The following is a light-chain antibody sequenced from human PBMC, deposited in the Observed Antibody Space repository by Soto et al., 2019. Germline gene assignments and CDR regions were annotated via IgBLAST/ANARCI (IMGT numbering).Light chain of an antibody. Sequence: QSVLTQPPSVSAAPGQKVTISCSGSSSNIGNNYLSWYQQLPGTAPKLLIYENNKRPSGIPDLFSGSKSGTSATLGITGLQTGDEADYYCGTWDSSLSAGGVFGTGTKVTVL. CDR2: ENN. CDR1: SSNIGNNY. CDR3: GTWDSSLSAGGV. V-gene: IGLV1-51*02. J-gene: IGLJ1*01.